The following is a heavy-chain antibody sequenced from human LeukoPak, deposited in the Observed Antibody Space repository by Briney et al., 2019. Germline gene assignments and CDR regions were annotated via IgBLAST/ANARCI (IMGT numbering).Heavy chain of an antibody. J-gene: IGHJ6*03. CDR3: ARVNGSSSDYYYYYMDV. CDR1: GGTFSSYA. D-gene: IGHD6-6*01. CDR2: IIPIFGTA. Sequence: GASVKVSCKASGGTFSSYAISWVRQAPGQGLEWMGGIIPIFGTANYAQKFQGRVTITADESTSTAYMELSSLRSEDTAVYYCARVNGSSSDYYYYYMDVWGKGTTVTVSS. V-gene: IGHV1-69*13.